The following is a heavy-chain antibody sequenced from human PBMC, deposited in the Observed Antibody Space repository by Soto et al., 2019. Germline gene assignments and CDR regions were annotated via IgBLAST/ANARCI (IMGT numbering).Heavy chain of an antibody. Sequence: SETLSLTCTVSGGSISSGGYYWSWIRQHPGKSMEWIGYIYYSGSTYYNQSLKSRVTISVDTSKKQFYLKLSSVTVSFTAVYYCARWPQLEPRFDYWGQGTLVTVSS. CDR1: GGSISSGGYY. J-gene: IGHJ4*02. V-gene: IGHV4-31*03. CDR3: ARWPQLEPRFDY. CDR2: IYYSGST. D-gene: IGHD1-1*01.